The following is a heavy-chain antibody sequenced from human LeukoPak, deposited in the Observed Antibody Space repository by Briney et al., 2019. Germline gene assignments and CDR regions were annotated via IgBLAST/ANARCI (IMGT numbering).Heavy chain of an antibody. CDR3: ARGGLLWFGELLPTQFDY. CDR2: IRYDGSNK. J-gene: IGHJ4*02. V-gene: IGHV3-30*02. CDR1: GFTFSSYG. D-gene: IGHD3-10*01. Sequence: GGSLRLSCAASGFTFSSYGMHWVRQAPGKGLEWVAFIRYDGSNKFYADSVKGRLTISRDNSKNTLYLQMDSLRAEDTAVYYCARGGLLWFGELLPTQFDYWGQGTLVTVSS.